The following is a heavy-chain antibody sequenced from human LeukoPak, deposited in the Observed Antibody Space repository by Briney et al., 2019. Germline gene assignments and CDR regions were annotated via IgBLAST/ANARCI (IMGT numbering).Heavy chain of an antibody. J-gene: IGHJ4*02. V-gene: IGHV4-4*02. Sequence: SETLSLTCAVSGGSISSTNWWSWVRQPPGKGLEWIGEVHLSGATNYNPSLESRVSMSIDKSKNHLSLEVTSVTAADTAIYYCTRESGAFSPFGFWGQGTLLTVSS. CDR3: TRESGAFSPFGF. CDR1: GGSISSTNW. CDR2: VHLSGAT. D-gene: IGHD1-26*01.